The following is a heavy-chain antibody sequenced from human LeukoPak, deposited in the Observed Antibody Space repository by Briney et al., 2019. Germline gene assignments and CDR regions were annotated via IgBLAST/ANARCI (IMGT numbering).Heavy chain of an antibody. D-gene: IGHD6-19*01. CDR1: GFTFSSFA. J-gene: IGHJ4*02. V-gene: IGHV3-23*01. CDR2: ISHDGGST. CDR3: AKDFSSGLFDY. Sequence: GGSVRLSCAASGFTFSSFAMSWVRQTPGKGLEWVSTISHDGGSTYFADSVKGRFTISRDNSKSTLYLQMNSLRAEDTALYFCAKDFSSGLFDYWGQGTLVAVSS.